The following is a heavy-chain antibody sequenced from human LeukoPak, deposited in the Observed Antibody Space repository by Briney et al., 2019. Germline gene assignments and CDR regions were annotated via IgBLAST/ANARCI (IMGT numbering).Heavy chain of an antibody. J-gene: IGHJ3*02. CDR1: GFTFTNYN. V-gene: IGHV1-46*01. Sequence: ASVKVSCKASGFTFTNYNMHWVRQAPGQGLEWMGIVNPSGGSTNYAQNFQGRVTMTRDTSTSTVYMELSSLRSDDTAVYYCARVRDGYNDAFDIWGQGTMVTVSS. CDR2: VNPSGGST. CDR3: ARVRDGYNDAFDI. D-gene: IGHD5-24*01.